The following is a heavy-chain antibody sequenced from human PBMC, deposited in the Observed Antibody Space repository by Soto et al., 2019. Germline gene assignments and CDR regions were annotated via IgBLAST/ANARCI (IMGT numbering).Heavy chain of an antibody. D-gene: IGHD3-10*01. CDR3: ARDGQPYYYGSGSYYNQAENAFDI. CDR2: IYYSGST. CDR1: GGSISSSSFH. J-gene: IGHJ3*02. V-gene: IGHV4-39*02. Sequence: TSETLSLTCTVSGGSISSSSFHWGWIRQPPGKGLEWIGSIYYSGSTYYSPSLKSRVTISVDTSKNQFSLKLSSVTAADTAVYYCARDGQPYYYGSGSYYNQAENAFDIWGQGTMVTVSS.